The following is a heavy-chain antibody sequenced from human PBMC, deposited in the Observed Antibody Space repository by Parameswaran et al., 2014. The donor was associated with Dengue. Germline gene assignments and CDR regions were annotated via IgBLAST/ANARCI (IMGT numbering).Heavy chain of an antibody. CDR2: IKQDGSEK. Sequence: RWIRQPPGKGLEWVANIKQDGSEKYYVDSVKGRFTISRDNAKNSLYLQMNSLRAEDTAVYYCARDPVYYDFWSGYVDIWGQGTMVTVSS. J-gene: IGHJ3*02. D-gene: IGHD3-3*01. V-gene: IGHV3-7*01. CDR3: ARDPVYYDFWSGYVDI.